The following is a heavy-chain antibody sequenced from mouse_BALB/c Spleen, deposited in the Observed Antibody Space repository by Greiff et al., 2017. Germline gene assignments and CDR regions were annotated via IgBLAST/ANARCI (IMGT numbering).Heavy chain of an antibody. J-gene: IGHJ4*01. Sequence: QVQLQQSGAELAKPGASVKMSCKASGYTFTSYWMHWVKQRPGQGLEWIGYINPSTGYTEYNQKFKDKATLTADESSSTAYMQLSSLTSEDSAVYYCAYYAMDYWGQGTSVTVSS. CDR3: AYYAMDY. CDR1: GYTFTSYW. CDR2: INPSTGYT. V-gene: IGHV1-7*01.